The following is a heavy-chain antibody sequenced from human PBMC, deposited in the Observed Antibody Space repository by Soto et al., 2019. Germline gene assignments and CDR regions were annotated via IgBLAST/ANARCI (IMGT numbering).Heavy chain of an antibody. V-gene: IGHV4-30-2*01. CDR2: IYHSGST. Sequence: SETLSLTCAVSGGSISSGGYSWSWIRQPPGKGLEWIGYIYHSGSTYYNPSLKSRVTISVDRSKNQFSLKLSSVTAADTAVYYCARSWVTIFGVAHDAFDIWGQGTMVTVSS. CDR3: ARSWVTIFGVAHDAFDI. CDR1: GGSISSGGYS. J-gene: IGHJ3*02. D-gene: IGHD3-3*01.